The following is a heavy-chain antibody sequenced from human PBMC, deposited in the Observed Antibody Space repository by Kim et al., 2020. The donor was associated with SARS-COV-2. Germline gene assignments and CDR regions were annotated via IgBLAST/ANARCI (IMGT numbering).Heavy chain of an antibody. CDR2: INRGGTDI. V-gene: IGHV3-11*03. J-gene: IGHJ5*01. D-gene: IGHD6-13*01. CDR3: AGVCSVSRSWYWFAT. CDR1: GFTFRDSY. Sequence: GGSLRPSCAASGFTFRDSYMTWIRKAPGKGLDWLSYINRGGTDIKYADSVKGLFSISRDNAKNSLYLQMNSLRAEDTAVYYCAGVCSVSRSWYWFATCG.